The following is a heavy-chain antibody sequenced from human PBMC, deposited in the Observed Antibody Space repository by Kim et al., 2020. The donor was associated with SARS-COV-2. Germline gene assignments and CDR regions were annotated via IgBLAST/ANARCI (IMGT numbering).Heavy chain of an antibody. Sequence: ASVKVSCTASGYTFASHGISWVRQTPGQRLEWMGWFSAYTGDAYYAEKFQGRVTLTRDTSTSTAYMELRSLRSDDTAIYYCARGQLLADYWGQGTQVTVSS. CDR2: FSAYTGDA. D-gene: IGHD1-1*01. CDR1: GYTFASHG. V-gene: IGHV1-18*01. J-gene: IGHJ4*02. CDR3: ARGQLLADY.